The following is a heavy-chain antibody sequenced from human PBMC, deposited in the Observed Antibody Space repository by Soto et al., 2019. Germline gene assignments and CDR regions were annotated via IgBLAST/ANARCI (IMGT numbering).Heavy chain of an antibody. D-gene: IGHD2-15*01. V-gene: IGHV3-21*01. CDR1: GFTFSSYS. Sequence: GGSLRLSCAASGFTFSSYSMNWVRQAPGKGLEWVSSISNSSSYIYYADSVKGRFTISRDNAKNSLYLQMNSLRAEDTAVYYCAREKVVVVAATKHYYYYYGMDVWGQGTTVTVSS. CDR2: ISNSSSYI. CDR3: AREKVVVVAATKHYYYYYGMDV. J-gene: IGHJ6*02.